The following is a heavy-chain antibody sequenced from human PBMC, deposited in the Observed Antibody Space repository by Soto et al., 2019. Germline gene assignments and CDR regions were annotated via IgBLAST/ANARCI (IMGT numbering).Heavy chain of an antibody. CDR1: GFSLSNAGMG. CDR2: IFSHDQK. D-gene: IGHD6-19*01. J-gene: IGHJ4*02. V-gene: IGHV2-26*01. Sequence: QVTLKESGPVGVKPTETLTVTCAVSGFSLSNAGMGVSWIRQPPGNALEWLAHIFSHDQKSYSPTLKSRLTISKDTSRSQVVLTMTNMNPVDTATYYCARIREDNSGWSHFDYWGQGTLVTVSS. CDR3: ARIREDNSGWSHFDY.